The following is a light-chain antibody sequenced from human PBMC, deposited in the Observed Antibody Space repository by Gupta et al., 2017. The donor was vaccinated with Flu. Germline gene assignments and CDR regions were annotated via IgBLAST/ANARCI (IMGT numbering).Light chain of an antibody. CDR1: QSVSSN. CDR3: QQYNNWPPQYT. J-gene: IGKJ2*01. V-gene: IGKV3-15*01. Sequence: EIVMTQSPATLSVSPGERATLSCRASQSVSSNLAWYQQKPGQAPGLLIYGASTRATGIPARFSGSGDGTEFSLTISSRQSEDFAVYYCQQYNNWPPQYTFGQGTKLEIK. CDR2: GAS.